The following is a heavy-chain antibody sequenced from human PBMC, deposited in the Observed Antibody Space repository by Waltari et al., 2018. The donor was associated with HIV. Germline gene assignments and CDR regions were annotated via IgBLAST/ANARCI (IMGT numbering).Heavy chain of an antibody. D-gene: IGHD2-2*01. J-gene: IGHJ4*02. CDR2: INAGNGNT. CDR1: SYA. V-gene: IGHV1-3*01. CDR3: ARGDLIVVVPAAKGGFDY. Sequence: SYAMHWVRQAPGQRLEWMGWINAGNGNTKYSQKFQGRVTITRDTSASTAYMELSSLRSEDTAVYYCARGDLIVVVPAAKGGFDYWGQGTLVTVSS.